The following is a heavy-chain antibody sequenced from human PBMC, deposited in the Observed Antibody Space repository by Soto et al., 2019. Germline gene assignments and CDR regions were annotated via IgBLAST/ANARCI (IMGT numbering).Heavy chain of an antibody. CDR1: GGTLSSYV. CDR2: IIPMFGTA. D-gene: IGHD1-26*01. J-gene: IGHJ4*02. Sequence: QVQMVQSGAEVKKPGSSVKVSCKASGGTLSSYVINWVRQAPGQGLEWMGGIIPMFGTANYAQKFQGRVTITADASTTTAYMELRSLRSEDTAVYYCARGGFTGTYYDYWGQGTLVTVSS. V-gene: IGHV1-69*01. CDR3: ARGGFTGTYYDY.